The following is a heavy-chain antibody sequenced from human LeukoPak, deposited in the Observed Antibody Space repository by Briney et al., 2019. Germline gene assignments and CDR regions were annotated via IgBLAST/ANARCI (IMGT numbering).Heavy chain of an antibody. CDR2: IYYSGST. Sequence: SETLSLTCTVSGGSISSSSYYWGWIRQPPGKGLEWIGSIYYSGSTYYNPSLKSRVTISVDTSKNQFSLKLSSVTAADTAVYYCAGLSYYDYVWGSYRYGFGYWGQGTLVTVSS. CDR1: GGSISSSSYY. D-gene: IGHD3-16*02. CDR3: AGLSYYDYVWGSYRYGFGY. J-gene: IGHJ4*02. V-gene: IGHV4-39*01.